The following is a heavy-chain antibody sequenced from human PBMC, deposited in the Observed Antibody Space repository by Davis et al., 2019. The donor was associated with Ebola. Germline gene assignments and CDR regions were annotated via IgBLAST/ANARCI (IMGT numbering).Heavy chain of an antibody. CDR3: AKDSSSSTHYYYGMDV. Sequence: SLKISCAASGFTFSNAWMNWVRQAPGKGLEWVSGISWNSGSIGYADSVKGRFTISRDNAKNSLYLQMNSLRAEDTALYYCAKDSSSSTHYYYGMDVWGQGTTATVSS. J-gene: IGHJ6*02. CDR1: GFTFSNAW. CDR2: ISWNSGSI. V-gene: IGHV3-9*01. D-gene: IGHD6-6*01.